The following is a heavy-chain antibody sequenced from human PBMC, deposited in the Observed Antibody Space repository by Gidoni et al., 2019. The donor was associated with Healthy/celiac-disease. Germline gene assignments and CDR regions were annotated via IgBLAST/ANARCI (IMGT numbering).Heavy chain of an antibody. J-gene: IGHJ1*01. V-gene: IGHV3-30-3*01. Sequence: QVQLVESGGGVVQPGRSLRLSCAASGFTFSSYAMHWVRQAPGKGLEWVAVISYDGSNKYYADSVKGRFTISRDNSKNTLYLQMNSLRAEDTAVYYCARDRGQWLAAEYFQHWGQGTLVTVSS. CDR2: ISYDGSNK. CDR3: ARDRGQWLAAEYFQH. CDR1: GFTFSSYA. D-gene: IGHD6-19*01.